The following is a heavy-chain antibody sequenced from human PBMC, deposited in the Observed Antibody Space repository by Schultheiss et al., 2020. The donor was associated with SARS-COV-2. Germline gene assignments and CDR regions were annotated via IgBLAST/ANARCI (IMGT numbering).Heavy chain of an antibody. CDR2: IYHSGST. V-gene: IGHV4-39*07. CDR3: ARDRGAEWELLSYFDY. J-gene: IGHJ4*02. D-gene: IGHD1-26*01. CDR1: GGSISSSSYY. Sequence: SETLSLTCTVSGGSISSSSYYWGWIRQPPGKGLEWIGSIYHSGSTYYNPSLKSRVTISVDTSKNQFSLKLSSVTAADTAVYYCARDRGAEWELLSYFDYWGQGTLVTVSS.